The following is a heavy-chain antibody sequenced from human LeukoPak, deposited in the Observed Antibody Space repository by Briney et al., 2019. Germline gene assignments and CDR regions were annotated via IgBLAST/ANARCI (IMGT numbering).Heavy chain of an antibody. CDR2: IYYSGST. Sequence: SETLSLTCTVSGGSISSYYWSRIRQPPGKGLEWIGYIYYSGSTNYNPSLKSRVTISVDTSKNQFSLKLSSVTAADTAVYYCARVGSSGWYFDYWGLGTLVTVSS. CDR3: ARVGSSGWYFDY. CDR1: GGSISSYY. D-gene: IGHD6-19*01. V-gene: IGHV4-59*01. J-gene: IGHJ4*02.